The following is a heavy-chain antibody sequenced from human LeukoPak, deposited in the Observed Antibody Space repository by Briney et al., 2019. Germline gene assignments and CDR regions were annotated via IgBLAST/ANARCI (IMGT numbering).Heavy chain of an antibody. D-gene: IGHD6-13*01. Sequence: KSSETLSLTCAVYGGSFSGYYWSWIRQPPGKGLEWIGEINHSGSTNYNPSLKSRVTISVDTSKNQFSLKLSSVTAADTAVYYRASQGESSSWYLDYWGQGTLVTVSS. J-gene: IGHJ4*02. CDR3: ASQGESSSWYLDY. V-gene: IGHV4-34*01. CDR2: INHSGST. CDR1: GGSFSGYY.